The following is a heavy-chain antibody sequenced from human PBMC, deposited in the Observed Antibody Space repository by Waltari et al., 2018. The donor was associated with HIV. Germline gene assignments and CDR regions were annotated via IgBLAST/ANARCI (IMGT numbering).Heavy chain of an antibody. J-gene: IGHJ4*02. CDR2: IGTAGDT. Sequence: EVQLVESGGGLVQPGGSLRLSCAASGFPFSSYDMHWVRQATGKGLEWVSAIGTAGDTYYPGSVKGRFTISRENAKNSLYLQMNSLRAGDTAVYYCARVSGSTGEFDYWGQGTLVTVSS. CDR3: ARVSGSTGEFDY. D-gene: IGHD3-10*01. V-gene: IGHV3-13*01. CDR1: GFPFSSYD.